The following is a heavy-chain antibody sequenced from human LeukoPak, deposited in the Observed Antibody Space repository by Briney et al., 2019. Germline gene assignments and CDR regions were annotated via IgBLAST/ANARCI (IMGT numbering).Heavy chain of an antibody. D-gene: IGHD3-22*01. J-gene: IGHJ4*02. CDR1: GYSISSGYY. CDR2: IYHSGST. CDR3: AREGMIVMALDY. V-gene: IGHV4-38-2*02. Sequence: KPSETPSLTCTVSGYSISSGYYWGWIRQPPGKGLEWIGSIYHSGSTYYNPSLKSRVTISVDTSKNQFSLKLSSVTAADTAVYYCAREGMIVMALDYWGQGTLVTVSS.